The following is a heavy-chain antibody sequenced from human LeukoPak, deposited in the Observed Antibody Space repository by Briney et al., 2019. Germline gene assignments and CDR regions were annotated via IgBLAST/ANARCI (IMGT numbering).Heavy chain of an antibody. D-gene: IGHD1-26*01. V-gene: IGHV3-53*01. CDR2: IYSGGTT. Sequence: GGSLRLSCAVSGFTVSGNYMSWVLQAPGKGLEWVSLIYSGGTTYYADSAKGRFTISRDTSKNTLYLQMNSLRAEDTAVYYCARVLYSGSYYNDYWGQGTLVTVSS. CDR1: GFTVSGNY. J-gene: IGHJ4*02. CDR3: ARVLYSGSYYNDY.